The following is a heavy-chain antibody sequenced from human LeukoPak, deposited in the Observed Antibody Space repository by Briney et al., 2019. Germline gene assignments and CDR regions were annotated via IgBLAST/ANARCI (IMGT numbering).Heavy chain of an antibody. V-gene: IGHV3-30-3*01. CDR3: ARGSIVISFYYFDN. Sequence: GGSLRLSCAASGLSFSDYWMHWVRQAPGKGLEWVAVISYDGSNKYYADSVKGRFTISRDNSKNTLYLQMNSLRTEDTAVYYCARGSIVISFYYFDNWGQGTLVTVSS. CDR1: GLSFSDYW. CDR2: ISYDGSNK. J-gene: IGHJ4*02. D-gene: IGHD1-26*01.